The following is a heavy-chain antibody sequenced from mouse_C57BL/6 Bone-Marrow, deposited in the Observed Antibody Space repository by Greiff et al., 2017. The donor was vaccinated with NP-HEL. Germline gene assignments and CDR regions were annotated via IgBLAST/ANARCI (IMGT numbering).Heavy chain of an antibody. CDR1: GYTFTDYN. CDR2: INPNNGGT. Sequence: VQLQQSGPELVKPGASVKIPCKASGYTFTDYNMDWVKQSHGKSLEWIGDINPNNGGTIYNQKFKGKATLTVDKSSSTAYMELRSLTSEDTAVYYCAREDYDYDSYWYFDVWGTGTTVTVSS. V-gene: IGHV1-18*01. CDR3: AREDYDYDSYWYFDV. J-gene: IGHJ1*03. D-gene: IGHD2-4*01.